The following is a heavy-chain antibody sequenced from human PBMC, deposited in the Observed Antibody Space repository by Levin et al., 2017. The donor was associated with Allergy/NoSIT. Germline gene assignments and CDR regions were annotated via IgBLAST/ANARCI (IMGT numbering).Heavy chain of an antibody. CDR2: IIPILGIA. V-gene: IGHV1-69*04. Sequence: GASVKVSCKASGCTFSSYAISWVRQAPCQGLEWMGRIIPILGIANYAQKFQGRVTITADKSTSTAYMELSSLRSEDTAVYYCARGSSGLLDYWGQGTLVTVSS. CDR3: ARGSSGLLDY. CDR1: GCTFSSYA. D-gene: IGHD6-19*01. J-gene: IGHJ4*02.